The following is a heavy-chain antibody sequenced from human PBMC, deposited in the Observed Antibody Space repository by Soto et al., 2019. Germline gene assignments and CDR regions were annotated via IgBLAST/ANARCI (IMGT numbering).Heavy chain of an antibody. Sequence: QVQLVQSGAEVKRPGASVRLFCKASGYTFSSYYIHWVRQAPGQGLEWMGMVNPSTGAAPYAQKFQGRITLTRDMSTRTVFMELNSLRSDDTAVYYCTRRDYGDYDYFDSWGQGTLVAVS. CDR1: GYTFSSYY. CDR2: VNPSTGAA. D-gene: IGHD4-17*01. J-gene: IGHJ4*02. CDR3: TRRDYGDYDYFDS. V-gene: IGHV1-46*01.